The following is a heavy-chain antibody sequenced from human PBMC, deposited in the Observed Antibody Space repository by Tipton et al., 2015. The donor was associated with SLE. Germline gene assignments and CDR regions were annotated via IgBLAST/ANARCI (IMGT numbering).Heavy chain of an antibody. CDR3: ARGVNWNYMCSFDY. CDR2: IYYTGST. D-gene: IGHD1-7*01. Sequence: TLSLTCTVSGGSISSYYWSWIRQPPGKGLEWIGYIYYTGSTDYNPSLKSRVTISVDTSKNQFSLKLSSVTAADTAVYYCARGVNWNYMCSFDYWRQGHLLTVSS. CDR1: GGSISSYY. V-gene: IGHV4-59*01. J-gene: IGHJ4*02.